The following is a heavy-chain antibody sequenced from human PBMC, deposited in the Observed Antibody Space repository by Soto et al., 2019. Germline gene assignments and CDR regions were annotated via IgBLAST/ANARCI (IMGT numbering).Heavy chain of an antibody. J-gene: IGHJ6*02. Sequence: GASVKVSCKASGGTFSSYAISWVRQAPGQGLEWMGGIIPILGTANYAQKFQGRVTITADKSTSTAYMELSSLRSEDTAVYYCARARTSSGSYFYYYYGMDVWGQGTTVTVSS. V-gene: IGHV1-69*10. CDR1: GGTFSSYA. D-gene: IGHD1-26*01. CDR3: ARARTSSGSYFYYYYGMDV. CDR2: IIPILGTA.